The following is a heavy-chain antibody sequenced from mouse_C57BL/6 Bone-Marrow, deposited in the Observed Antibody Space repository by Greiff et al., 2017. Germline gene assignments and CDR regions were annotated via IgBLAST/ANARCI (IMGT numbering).Heavy chain of an antibody. J-gene: IGHJ4*01. CDR2: IYPGNSDT. Sequence: VQLQQSGTVLARPGASVKMSCKTSGYTFTSYWMHWVKQRPGQGLEWIGAIYPGNSDTSYNQKFKGKAKQTAVTSASTAYMELSSLTNEDSAVYYCTTRYYDPYDYAMDYWGQGTSVTVSS. CDR3: TTRYYDPYDYAMDY. CDR1: GYTFTSYW. D-gene: IGHD2-4*01. V-gene: IGHV1-5*01.